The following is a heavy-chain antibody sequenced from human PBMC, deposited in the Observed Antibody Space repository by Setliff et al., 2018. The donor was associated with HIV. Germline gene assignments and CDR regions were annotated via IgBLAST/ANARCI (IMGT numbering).Heavy chain of an antibody. CDR1: GYILSSYG. D-gene: IGHD6-13*01. CDR3: ARDREAGDWYFDL. V-gene: IGHV1-18*01. J-gene: IGHJ2*01. Sequence: GASVKVSCKASGYILSSYGISWVRQAPGQGLEWMGWISAYNGNINYAQKFQGRVTMTTDTSTSTAHMELRSLRSDDTAVYYCARDREAGDWYFDLWGRGTLVTAPQ. CDR2: ISAYNGNI.